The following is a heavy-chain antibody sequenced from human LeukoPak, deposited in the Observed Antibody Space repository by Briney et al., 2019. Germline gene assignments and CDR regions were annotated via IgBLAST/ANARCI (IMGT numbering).Heavy chain of an antibody. V-gene: IGHV1-58*01. D-gene: IGHD1-1*01. J-gene: IGHJ4*02. Sequence: GTSVKVSCKASGFTFTSSAVQWVRQARGQGLEWIGWIVVGSGNTNYAQKFQERVTINRDMSTGTAYMELSSLRSKDTAVYYCATDDVTTGTKTALGYWGQGTLVTVSS. CDR1: GFTFTSSA. CDR3: ATDDVTTGTKTALGY. CDR2: IVVGSGNT.